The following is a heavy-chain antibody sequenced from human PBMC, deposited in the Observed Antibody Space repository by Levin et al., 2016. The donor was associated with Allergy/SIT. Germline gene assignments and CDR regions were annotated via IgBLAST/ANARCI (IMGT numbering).Heavy chain of an antibody. V-gene: IGHV1-2*02. J-gene: IGHJ5*02. D-gene: IGHD6-13*01. Sequence: WVRQAPGQGLEWMGWINPNSGDTKYEQKFRGRVTMTRDTSINTTYMYLSGLTSEDTAVYFCARGGGSNWHSDLGWFDPWGQGTLVTVSS. CDR3: ARGGGSNWHSDLGWFDP. CDR2: INPNSGDT.